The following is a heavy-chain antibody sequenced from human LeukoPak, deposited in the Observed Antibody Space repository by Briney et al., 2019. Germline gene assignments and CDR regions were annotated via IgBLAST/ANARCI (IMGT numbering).Heavy chain of an antibody. CDR3: IRGGIRVSGIDAFDI. J-gene: IGHJ3*02. D-gene: IGHD5/OR15-5a*01. CDR1: GFTFRDYD. V-gene: IGHV3-13*01. CDR2: IDIRDDT. Sequence: AGGSLRLSCAASGFTFRDYDMHWVRQVPGRGLEWVSAIDIRDDTHYPDSVKGRFTISRENAKNSLYLQMNTLRDGDTAMYYCIRGGIRVSGIDAFDIWGQGTMVTVSS.